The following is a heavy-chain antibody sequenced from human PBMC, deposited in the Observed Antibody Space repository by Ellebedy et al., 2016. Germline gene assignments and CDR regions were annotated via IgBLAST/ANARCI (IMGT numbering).Heavy chain of an antibody. D-gene: IGHD6-6*01. V-gene: IGHV3-53*05. CDR1: GFTVSTNY. Sequence: GESLKISCAASGFTVSTNYMKWVRQAPGKGLEWVSAIFSDGNTYYADSVKGRFTISRDNAKRSLYLLMNSLRLEDTALYFCARASISSLRSCMDFWGQGTAVTVSS. J-gene: IGHJ6*02. CDR2: IFSDGNT. CDR3: ARASISSLRSCMDF.